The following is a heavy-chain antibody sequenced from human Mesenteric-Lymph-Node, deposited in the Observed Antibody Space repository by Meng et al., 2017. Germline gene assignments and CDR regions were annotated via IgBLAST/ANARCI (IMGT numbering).Heavy chain of an antibody. Sequence: QVWDVGRALGTPGGSSGLSCAASVLTFGEYYMGWTRRHPGKGLEWVSYISPDGNPTPYAESVKGRFTISRDNAKNTLYLKMRSLSTEDKAVSYCARDRRDGYNRFDYWGQGTLVTVSS. CDR2: ISPDGNPT. V-gene: IGHV3-11*01. CDR1: VLTFGEYY. J-gene: IGHJ4*02. CDR3: ARDRRDGYNRFDY. D-gene: IGHD5-24*01.